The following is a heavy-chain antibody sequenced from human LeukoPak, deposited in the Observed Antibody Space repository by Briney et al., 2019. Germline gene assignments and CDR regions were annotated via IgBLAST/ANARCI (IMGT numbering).Heavy chain of an antibody. CDR3: ARDHPTIFGVVIIPAWYYYGMDV. J-gene: IGHJ6*02. V-gene: IGHV7-4-1*02. D-gene: IGHD3-3*01. CDR2: INTNTGNP. CDR1: GYTFTSYA. Sequence: ASVKVSCKASGYTFTSYAMNWVRQAPGQGLEWMGWINTNTGNPTYAQGFTGRFVFSLDTSVSTAYLQISSLKAEDTAVYYCARDHPTIFGVVIIPAWYYYGMDVWGQGTTFTASS.